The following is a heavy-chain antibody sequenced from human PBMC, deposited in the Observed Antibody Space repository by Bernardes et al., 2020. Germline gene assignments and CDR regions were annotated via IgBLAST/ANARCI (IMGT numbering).Heavy chain of an antibody. Sequence: GGSLRLSCAASGFTFSDYYMSWIRQAPGKGLEWVSYISSSSSYTNYADSVKGRFTISRDNAKNSLYLQMNSLRAEDTAVYYCARRSGASPGGFDLWGRGTLVTVSS. J-gene: IGHJ2*01. CDR2: ISSSSSYT. CDR1: GFTFSDYY. CDR3: ARRSGASPGGFDL. V-gene: IGHV3-11*06. D-gene: IGHD3-10*01.